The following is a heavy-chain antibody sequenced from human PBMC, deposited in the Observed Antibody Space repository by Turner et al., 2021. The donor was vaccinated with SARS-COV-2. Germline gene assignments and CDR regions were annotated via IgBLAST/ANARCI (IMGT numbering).Heavy chain of an antibody. CDR1: GYTFSGKS. CDR2: IKPNSGGT. Sequence: QVQLLQSGAEVKKPGASVKVSCKASGYTFSGKSIDWVRQAPGQRLEWVGYIKPNSGGTTYAQKFQGKVTMTRDTSISTAYMELSWLRSDDTAMYYCARDSNPPRKTRFGIGVPTDFWGQGTLVTVSS. V-gene: IGHV1-2*02. D-gene: IGHD2-8*01. J-gene: IGHJ4*02. CDR3: ARDSNPPRKTRFGIGVPTDF.